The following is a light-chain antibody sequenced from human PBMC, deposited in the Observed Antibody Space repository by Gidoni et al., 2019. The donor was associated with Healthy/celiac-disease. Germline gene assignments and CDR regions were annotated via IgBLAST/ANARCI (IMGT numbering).Light chain of an antibody. CDR3: SSYTSSSTQV. J-gene: IGLJ2*01. CDR2: DVS. CDR1: SSDVGGYNY. V-gene: IGLV2-14*01. Sequence: QSTLTTPASVSGSPGQTITISCTGTSSDVGGYNYVAWYQQHPGKAPKIMIYDVSNRPSGVSNRFSGSKSGNTASLTISGLQAEDEADYYCSSYTSSSTQVFGGGTKLTVL.